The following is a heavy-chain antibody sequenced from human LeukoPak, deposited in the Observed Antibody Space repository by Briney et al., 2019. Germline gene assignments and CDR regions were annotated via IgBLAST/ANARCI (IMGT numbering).Heavy chain of an antibody. Sequence: GGSLRLSCSASGFIFSGSAMHWVRQAPGKGLEYVSAISSGGDSAYYADSVRGRVTISRDNSKNTLYLQMSSLRPDDTAVYYCVRDLTWGQGTLVTVTS. CDR2: ISSGGDSA. CDR1: GFIFSGSA. CDR3: VRDLT. D-gene: IGHD4/OR15-4a*01. V-gene: IGHV3-64D*09. J-gene: IGHJ4*02.